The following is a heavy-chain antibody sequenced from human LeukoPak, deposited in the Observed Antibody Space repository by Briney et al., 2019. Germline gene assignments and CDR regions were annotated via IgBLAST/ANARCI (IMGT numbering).Heavy chain of an antibody. CDR2: TYQRSKWYN. CDR1: GDSVSINSAA. V-gene: IGHV6-1*01. D-gene: IGHD6-19*01. CDR3: ARSPSPYSSGWYFDY. Sequence: SQTLSLTCAISGDSVSINSAAWNWIRQSPSRGLEWLGRTYQRSKWYNDYAVSVKSRITINPDISKNQFSLQLNSVTPEDTAVYYCARSPSPYSSGWYFDYWGQGTLVSVSS. J-gene: IGHJ4*02.